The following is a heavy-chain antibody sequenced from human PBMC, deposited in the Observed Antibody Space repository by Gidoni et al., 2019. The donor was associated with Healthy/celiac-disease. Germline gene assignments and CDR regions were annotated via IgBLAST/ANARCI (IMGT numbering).Heavy chain of an antibody. V-gene: IGHV4-34*01. D-gene: IGHD3-16*02. Sequence: QVQLQQWGAGRLKPSETLSLTCAVNGGSLSGYSWNWIRQPPGKGREWIGEIDQTGSTTSNPSLKSRVTISVATSENQFSLRLNSVTAADTAMYYCARGRDFVWGSYRYSPLDAFDIWGQGTMVTVSS. CDR1: GGSLSGYS. J-gene: IGHJ3*02. CDR3: ARGRDFVWGSYRYSPLDAFDI. CDR2: IDQTGST.